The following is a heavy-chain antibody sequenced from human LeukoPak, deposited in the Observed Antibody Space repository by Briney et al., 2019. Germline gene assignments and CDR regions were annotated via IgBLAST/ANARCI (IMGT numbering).Heavy chain of an antibody. CDR3: AKDLNSGGYDPSSGWYLALSGMDV. CDR2: ISYDGSNK. J-gene: IGHJ6*02. Sequence: QPGRSLRLSCAASRFTFSSYGMHWVRQAPGKGLEWVAVISYDGSNKYYADSVKGRFTISRDNSKNTLYLQMNSLRAEDTAVYYCAKDLNSGGYDPSSGWYLALSGMDVWGQGTTVTVSS. CDR1: RFTFSSYG. V-gene: IGHV3-30*18. D-gene: IGHD6-19*01.